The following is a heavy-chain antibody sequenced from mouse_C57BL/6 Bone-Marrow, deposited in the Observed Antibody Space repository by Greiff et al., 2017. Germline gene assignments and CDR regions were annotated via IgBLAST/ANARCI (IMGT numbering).Heavy chain of an antibody. J-gene: IGHJ2*01. CDR3: ARRRDGDSRRGYYFDY. Sequence: QVQLQQPGAELVKPGASVKMSCKASGYTFTSYWITWVKQRPGQGLEWIGDIYPGRGSTNYNEKFKSKATLTVDTSSSTAYMQLSSLTSEDSAVYYCARRRDGDSRRGYYFDYWGQGTTLTVSS. CDR1: GYTFTSYW. CDR2: IYPGRGST. V-gene: IGHV1-55*01. D-gene: IGHD2-3*01.